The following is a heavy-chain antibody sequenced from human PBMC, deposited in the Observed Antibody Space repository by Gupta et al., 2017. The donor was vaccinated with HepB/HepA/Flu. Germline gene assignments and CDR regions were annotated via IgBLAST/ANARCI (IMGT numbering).Heavy chain of an antibody. D-gene: IGHD7-27*01. CDR3: ARESKNTGERYFDI. J-gene: IGHJ4*02. CDR1: GFTFTTYW. Sequence: EEPLVESGGGLVQPGGSLRLSCAVSGFTFTTYWFHWLRQAPGKGLVWVSRVNSDETSTWYADSVKGRFTISRDNARNKVYLQMNSLRADDTGVYYCARESKNTGERYFDIWGEGTLVTVSA. V-gene: IGHV3-74*01. CDR2: VNSDETST.